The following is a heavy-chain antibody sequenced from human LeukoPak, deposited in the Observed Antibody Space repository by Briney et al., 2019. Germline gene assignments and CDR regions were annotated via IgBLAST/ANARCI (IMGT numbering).Heavy chain of an antibody. Sequence: QPGGSLRLPCAASGFTFSSYGMHWVRQAPGKGLEWVAFIRYDGSNKYYADSVKGRFTISRDNSKNTLYLQMNSLRAEDTAVYYCAKDRGRELAYFQHWGQGTLVTVSS. D-gene: IGHD1-26*01. CDR2: IRYDGSNK. CDR3: AKDRGRELAYFQH. V-gene: IGHV3-30*02. CDR1: GFTFSSYG. J-gene: IGHJ1*01.